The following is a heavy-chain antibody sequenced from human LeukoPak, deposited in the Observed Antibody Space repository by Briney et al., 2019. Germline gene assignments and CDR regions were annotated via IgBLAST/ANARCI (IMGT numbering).Heavy chain of an antibody. CDR3: ARVIVTDAFDI. CDR2: IYYSGIT. Sequence: SETLSLICTVSGGSISSYFWSWIRQPPGKGLEWIGYIYYSGITNYNPSLKSRVTISMDTSKNQFSLKLSSVTAADTAMYYCARVIVTDAFDIWGQGTMVTVSS. D-gene: IGHD2-21*01. V-gene: IGHV4-59*01. CDR1: GGSISSYF. J-gene: IGHJ3*02.